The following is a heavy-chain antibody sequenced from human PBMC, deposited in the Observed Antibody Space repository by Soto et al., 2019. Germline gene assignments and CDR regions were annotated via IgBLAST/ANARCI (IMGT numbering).Heavy chain of an antibody. J-gene: IGHJ3*02. D-gene: IGHD3-22*01. V-gene: IGHV5-51*01. CDR1: GYSFTSYW. CDR3: ARPPSYYYDSRPYAFDI. Sequence: PGESLKISCKGSGYSFTSYWIGWVRQMPGKGLEWMGIIYPGDSDTRYSPSFQGQVTISADKSISTAYLQWSSLKASDTAMYYCARPPSYYYDSRPYAFDIRGQGTMVTVSS. CDR2: IYPGDSDT.